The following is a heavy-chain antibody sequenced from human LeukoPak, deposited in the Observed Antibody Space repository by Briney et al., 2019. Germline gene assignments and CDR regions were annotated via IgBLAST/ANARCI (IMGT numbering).Heavy chain of an antibody. D-gene: IGHD4-17*01. J-gene: IGHJ4*02. Sequence: ASVKVSCKASRYTFTSYGISWVRQAPGQGREWMGWICAYNGNTNYAQKLQGRVTMTTDTSTSTAYMELRSLRSDDTAVYYCARGWYDYGDFSVFDYWGQGTLVTVSS. CDR1: RYTFTSYG. CDR3: ARGWYDYGDFSVFDY. V-gene: IGHV1-18*04. CDR2: ICAYNGNT.